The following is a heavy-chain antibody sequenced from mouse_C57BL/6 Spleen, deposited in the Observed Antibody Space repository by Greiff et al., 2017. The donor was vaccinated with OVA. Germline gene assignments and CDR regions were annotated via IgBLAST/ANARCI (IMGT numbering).Heavy chain of an antibody. Sequence: QVQLKQSGAELARPGASVKLSCKASGYTFTSYGISWVKQRTGQGLEWIGEIYPRSGNTYYNEQFQGKAPLTADKSSSTAYMGLRSLTSEDSAVYFCARYDGYYCYAMDYWGQGTSVTVSS. J-gene: IGHJ4*01. V-gene: IGHV1-81*01. CDR1: GYTFTSYG. D-gene: IGHD2-3*01. CDR2: IYPRSGNT. CDR3: ARYDGYYCYAMDY.